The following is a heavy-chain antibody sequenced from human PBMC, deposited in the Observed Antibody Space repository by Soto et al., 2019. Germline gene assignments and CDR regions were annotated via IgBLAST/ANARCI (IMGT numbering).Heavy chain of an antibody. CDR3: ATRLNGYSSSWYLDYNYGMDV. V-gene: IGHV3-23*01. Sequence: WGSLRLSCAASGFNFSSYAMSWVSQAPGKGLEWVSALNGSRGSTYYADSVKGRFTISRVNSKNTLYLQMNSLSADDKAVYYCATRLNGYSSSWYLDYNYGMDVWGQGTTVTVSS. J-gene: IGHJ6*02. D-gene: IGHD6-13*01. CDR1: GFNFSSYA. CDR2: LNGSRGST.